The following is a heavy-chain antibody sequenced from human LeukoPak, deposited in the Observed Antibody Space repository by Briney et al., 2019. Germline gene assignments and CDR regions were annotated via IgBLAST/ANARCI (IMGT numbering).Heavy chain of an antibody. J-gene: IGHJ4*02. Sequence: GGSLRLSCAASGFTCSTYYMAWVRQAPGKGLEWVANIKQDGSEKYYGGSVKGRFTIPRDNAKNSLYLQLNSLGVEDTAVYFCAGGFGFLIESWGQGALVTVSS. CDR2: IKQDGSEK. CDR3: AGGFGFLIES. D-gene: IGHD3-3*01. CDR1: GFTCSTYY. V-gene: IGHV3-7*04.